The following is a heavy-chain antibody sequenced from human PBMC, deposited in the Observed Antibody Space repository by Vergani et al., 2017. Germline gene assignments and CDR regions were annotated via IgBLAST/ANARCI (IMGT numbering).Heavy chain of an antibody. J-gene: IGHJ4*02. CDR2: ISSNGGST. D-gene: IGHD5-18*01. CDR1: GFTFSSYA. Sequence: EVQLLESGGGLVQPGGSLRLSCAASGFTFSSYAMSWVRQAPGKGLEYVSAISSNGGSTYYADSVKGRFTISRDNSKNTLYLQMSSLRAEDTAVYYCVKGQRGYSYGHFDYWGQGTLVTVSS. CDR3: VKGQRGYSYGHFDY. V-gene: IGHV3-64D*06.